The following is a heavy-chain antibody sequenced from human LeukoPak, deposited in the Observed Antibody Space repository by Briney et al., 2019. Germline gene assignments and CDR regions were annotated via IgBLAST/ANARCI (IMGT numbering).Heavy chain of an antibody. V-gene: IGHV3-7*01. CDR2: IKQDGSEK. D-gene: IGHD5-18*01. J-gene: IGHJ4*02. CDR1: GFTFSSNW. Sequence: GGSLRLSCAASGFTFSSNWMSWVRQAPGKGLEWVANIKQDGSEKYYEDSVHSRFTISRDNAKNYLYLQMHSLRAEDTAAFYWARDVLGLPFEYWGQGTLVTVSS. CDR3: ARDVLGLPFEY.